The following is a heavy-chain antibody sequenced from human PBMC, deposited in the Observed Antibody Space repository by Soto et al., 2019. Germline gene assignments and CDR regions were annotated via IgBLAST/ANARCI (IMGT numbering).Heavy chain of an antibody. J-gene: IGHJ6*02. Sequence: EEQLLESGGDLVQPGGSLKLSCAASGFTFSSYAMNWVRQAPGKGLEWVSSINGNGRKTSYAESVRGRFTISRDNSKKTLFLHVNSLRAEDTAVYYCVKDLNFDFWTGYRYYAMEIWGQGTTVTVS. CDR1: GFTFSSYA. CDR3: VKDLNFDFWTGYRYYAMEI. CDR2: INGNGRKT. V-gene: IGHV3-23*01. D-gene: IGHD3-3*01.